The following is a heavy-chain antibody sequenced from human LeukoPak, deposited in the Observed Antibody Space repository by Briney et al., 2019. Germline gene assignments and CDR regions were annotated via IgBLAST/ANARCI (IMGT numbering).Heavy chain of an antibody. V-gene: IGHV3-30*14. CDR2: ISYDGSNK. CDR1: GFTFSSYA. D-gene: IGHD2-8*01. Sequence: PGGSLRLSCAASGFTFSSYAMHWVRQAPGKGLEWVAVISYDGSNKYYADPVKGRFTISRHNSENTLYLQMNSLRAEDTAVYYCARGCTNGACPYYYGMDVWGQGTTVTVSS. CDR3: ARGCTNGACPYYYGMDV. J-gene: IGHJ6*02.